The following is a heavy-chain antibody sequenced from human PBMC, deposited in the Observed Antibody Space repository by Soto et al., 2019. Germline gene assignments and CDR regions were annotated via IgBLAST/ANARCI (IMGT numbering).Heavy chain of an antibody. J-gene: IGHJ6*02. Sequence: GGSLRLSCVASGFTFENYAISWVRQAPGKGLEWVSAISGSGGTTYYSDSVKGRFTISRDNSKNTVYLQMNDLRVEDAAEYFCAKDSWAIFGVPAGEYYAMDVWGQGTTVTVSS. CDR3: AKDSWAIFGVPAGEYYAMDV. CDR2: ISGSGGTT. D-gene: IGHD3-3*01. CDR1: GFTFENYA. V-gene: IGHV3-23*01.